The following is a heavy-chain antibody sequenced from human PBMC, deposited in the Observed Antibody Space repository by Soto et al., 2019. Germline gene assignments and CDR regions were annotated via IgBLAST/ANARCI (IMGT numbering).Heavy chain of an antibody. V-gene: IGHV3-23*01. CDR2: ISGSGDST. D-gene: IGHD6-19*01. CDR3: AKRTSGWYFDY. Sequence: EVQLLESGGGLVQPGGSLRLSCAASGFTFSSYAMSWVRQAPGKGLEWVSVISGSGDSTYYADSVKGRFTISRDNSKNTLYLQMNSLGAEDTAVYYWAKRTSGWYFDYWGQGTLVTVSS. CDR1: GFTFSSYA. J-gene: IGHJ4*02.